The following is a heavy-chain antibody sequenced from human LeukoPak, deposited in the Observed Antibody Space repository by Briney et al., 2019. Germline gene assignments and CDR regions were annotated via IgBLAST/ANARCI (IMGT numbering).Heavy chain of an antibody. Sequence: GGTLRLSCAASGYIFNNYGLIWVRQAPGKGMEWVSAVCNDGGGTNYADFVKGRFTNSRDNSKNTLFLQMNSLRAEDTALYYCAKGSSGYFVDLWGQGTLVTVSS. D-gene: IGHD3-22*01. V-gene: IGHV3-23*01. CDR2: VCNDGGGT. CDR3: AKGSSGYFVDL. J-gene: IGHJ5*02. CDR1: GYIFNNYG.